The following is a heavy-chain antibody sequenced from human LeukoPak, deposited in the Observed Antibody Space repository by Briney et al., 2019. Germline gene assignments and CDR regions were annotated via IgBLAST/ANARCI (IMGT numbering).Heavy chain of an antibody. CDR2: ISGSGGNT. D-gene: IGHD6-25*01. J-gene: IGHJ4*02. CDR3: AKGSGTAEEF. V-gene: IGHV3-23*01. CDR1: GFTFSSYA. Sequence: GGSLRLSCAASGFTFSSYAMSWVRQSPGEGLEWVSAISGSGGNTHYTDSVKGRFTISRDNSKNTLYLQMDSLRADDTAVYYCAKGSGTAEEFWGQGTLVTVSS.